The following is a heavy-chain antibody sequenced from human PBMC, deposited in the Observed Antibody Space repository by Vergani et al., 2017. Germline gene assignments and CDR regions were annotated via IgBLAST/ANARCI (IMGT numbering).Heavy chain of an antibody. V-gene: IGHV4-34*01. D-gene: IGHD2-8*01. J-gene: IGHJ5*02. Sequence: QVQLQQWGAGLLKPSETLSLTCAVYGGSFSGYYWSWIRQPPGKGLEWIGEINHSGSTNYNPSLKSRVTISVDTSKNQFSLKLSSVTAADTAVYYCARDRNGWFDPWGQGTLVTVSS. CDR1: GGSFSGYY. CDR3: ARDRNGWFDP. CDR2: INHSGST.